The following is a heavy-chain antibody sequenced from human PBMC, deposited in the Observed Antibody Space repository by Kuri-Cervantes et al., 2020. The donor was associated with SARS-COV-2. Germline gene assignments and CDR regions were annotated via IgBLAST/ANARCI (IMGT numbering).Heavy chain of an antibody. CDR3: ARDKRYFGSGSYAFDI. CDR1: GGSISSSSYY. CDR2: IYYSGST. Sequence: ESLKISCTVSGGSISSSSYYWGWIRQPPGKGLEWIGSIYYSGSTYYNPSLKSRVTISVDTSKIQFSLKLSSVTAADTAVYYCARDKRYFGSGSYAFDIWGQGTMVTVSS. J-gene: IGHJ3*02. D-gene: IGHD3-10*01. V-gene: IGHV4-39*02.